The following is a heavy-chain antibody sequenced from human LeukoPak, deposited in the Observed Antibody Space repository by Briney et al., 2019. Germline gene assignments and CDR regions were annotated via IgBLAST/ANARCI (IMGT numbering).Heavy chain of an antibody. CDR3: ARDSLIAVAGIYFDY. CDR2: IIPILGIA. J-gene: IGHJ4*02. Sequence: SVKVSCKASGGTFSSYAISWVRQAPGQGLEWMGRIIPILGIANYAQKFQGRVTITADKSTSTAYMELSSLRSEDTAVYYCARDSLIAVAGIYFDYWGQGTLVTVSS. D-gene: IGHD6-19*01. V-gene: IGHV1-69*04. CDR1: GGTFSSYA.